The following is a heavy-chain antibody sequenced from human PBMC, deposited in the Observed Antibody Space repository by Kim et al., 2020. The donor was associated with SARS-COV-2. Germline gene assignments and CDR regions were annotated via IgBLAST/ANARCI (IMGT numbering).Heavy chain of an antibody. V-gene: IGHV3-73*01. D-gene: IGHD4-17*01. CDR2: T. CDR3: TSTVNLYFFDY. Sequence: TTYAASVNGRFTISRDDSKNTAYLQMDSLRTEDTAVYFCTSTVNLYFFDYWGQGTLVTVSS. J-gene: IGHJ4*02.